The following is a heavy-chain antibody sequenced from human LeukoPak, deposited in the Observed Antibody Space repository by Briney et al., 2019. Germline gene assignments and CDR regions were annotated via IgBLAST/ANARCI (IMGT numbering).Heavy chain of an antibody. CDR3: AKVGDSSGWYFFDY. V-gene: IGHV3-23*01. Sequence: GGSLRLSYAASGFTFSSYAMSWVRQAPGKGLEWVSIISGSGGSTYYADSVMGRFTISRDNSKSTLYLQMNSLRAEDTAVYYCAKVGDSSGWYFFDYWGQGTLVTVSS. D-gene: IGHD6-19*01. CDR2: ISGSGGST. CDR1: GFTFSSYA. J-gene: IGHJ4*02.